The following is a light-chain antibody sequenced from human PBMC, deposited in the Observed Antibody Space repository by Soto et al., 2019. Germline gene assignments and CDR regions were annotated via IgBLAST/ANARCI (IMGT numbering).Light chain of an antibody. Sequence: QSSLTQPRSVSGSPGQSVTISCTGTSSDVGGYNYVSWYRQHPGKAPKLMIYDVSKRPSGVPDRFSGSKSGNTASLTISGLQAEDEADYYCCSYAGSYTWVFVTGTKVTVL. CDR3: CSYAGSYTWV. V-gene: IGLV2-11*01. CDR1: SSDVGGYNY. CDR2: DVS. J-gene: IGLJ1*01.